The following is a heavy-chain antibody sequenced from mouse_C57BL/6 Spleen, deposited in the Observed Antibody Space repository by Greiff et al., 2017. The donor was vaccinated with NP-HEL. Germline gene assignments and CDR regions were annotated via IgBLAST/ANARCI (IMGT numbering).Heavy chain of an antibody. J-gene: IGHJ1*03. D-gene: IGHD1-1*01. Sequence: EVKLMESGGGLVKPGGSLKLSCAASGFTFSSYAMSWVRQTPEKRLEWVATISDGGSYTYYPDNVKGRFTISRDNAKNNLYLQMSHLKSEDTAMYYCARGTSDYYGSSYDWYFDVWGTGTTVTVSS. CDR3: ARGTSDYYGSSYDWYFDV. CDR2: ISDGGSYT. V-gene: IGHV5-4*03. CDR1: GFTFSSYA.